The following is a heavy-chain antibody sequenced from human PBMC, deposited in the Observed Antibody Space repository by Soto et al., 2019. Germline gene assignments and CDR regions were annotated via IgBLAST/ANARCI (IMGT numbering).Heavy chain of an antibody. CDR1: RFTFSSYW. Sequence: GGSLRLSCAASRFTFSSYWLHWVRQAPGKGLEWVSSISGSTSYTHYADSLQGRFTVSRDNAEKSLYLQLNSLRAEDTAVYYCARDGAFCSGTGCRDYYHYMDFWGKGTTVTVSS. CDR3: ARDGAFCSGTGCRDYYHYMDF. V-gene: IGHV3-21*01. D-gene: IGHD2-2*01. CDR2: ISGSTSYT. J-gene: IGHJ6*03.